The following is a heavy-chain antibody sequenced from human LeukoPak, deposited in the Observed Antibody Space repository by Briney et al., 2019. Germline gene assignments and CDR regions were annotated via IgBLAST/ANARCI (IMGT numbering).Heavy chain of an antibody. CDR3: SSLDVAS. J-gene: IGHJ4*02. D-gene: IGHD2-2*03. CDR1: EFTVSYHF. V-gene: IGHV3-53*01. CDR2: FYDGGAT. Sequence: WGSLRCSSAASEFTVSYHFLNWVGQGPGKGLEWVAVFYDGGATNYASSVKGRFTISRDNSENTLYLQMNILRAEDTAVYYCSSLDVASWGQGTRVTVSS.